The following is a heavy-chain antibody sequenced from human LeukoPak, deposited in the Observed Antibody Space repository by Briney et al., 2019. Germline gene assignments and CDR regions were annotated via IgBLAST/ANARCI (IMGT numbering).Heavy chain of an antibody. D-gene: IGHD5-18*01. J-gene: IGHJ4*02. CDR2: ISSSSSYI. Sequence: GGSLRLSCAASGFTFSSYSMNWVRQAPGKGLEWVSSISSSSSYIYYADSVKARFTISRDNSKNTVFLQMDSLRAEDTAQYYCSRERGDREFDYWGQGILVTVSS. V-gene: IGHV3-21*01. CDR1: GFTFSSYS. CDR3: SRERGDREFDY.